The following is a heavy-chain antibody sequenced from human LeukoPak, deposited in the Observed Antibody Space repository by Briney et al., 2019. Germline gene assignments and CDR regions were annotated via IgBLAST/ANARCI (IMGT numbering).Heavy chain of an antibody. J-gene: IGHJ3*02. Sequence: GESLKISCKGSGYSFTSYWIGWVRQMPGKGLEWMGIIYPGDSDTRYSPSFQGQVTISADKSISTAYLQWSSLKASDTAMYYCASRYSSSWRPRDAFDIWGQGTMVTVSS. CDR2: IYPGDSDT. CDR3: ASRYSSSWRPRDAFDI. D-gene: IGHD6-13*01. CDR1: GYSFTSYW. V-gene: IGHV5-51*01.